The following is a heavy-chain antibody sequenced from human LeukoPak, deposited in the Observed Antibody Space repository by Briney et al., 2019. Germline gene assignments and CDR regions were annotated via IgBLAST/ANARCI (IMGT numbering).Heavy chain of an antibody. CDR2: IDPNGYNT. Sequence: ASVKVSCKSSGYTFTSYYIHWVRQAPGQGLEWMGIIDPNGYNTLYAQKFQGRVTMTRDTSTIQGRVTMTRGTSTSTVYMELSSLRSEDTAVYYCATTTPFRGISGSGSPDYWGQGTLVTVSS. CDR1: GYTFTSYY. CDR3: ATTTPFRGISGSGSPDY. D-gene: IGHD3-22*01. V-gene: IGHV1-46*01. J-gene: IGHJ4*02.